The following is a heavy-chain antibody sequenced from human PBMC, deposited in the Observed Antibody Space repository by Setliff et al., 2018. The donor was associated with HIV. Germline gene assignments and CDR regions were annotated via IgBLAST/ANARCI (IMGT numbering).Heavy chain of an antibody. CDR2: FDPEDGET. Sequence: ASVKVSCKISGYTLTELSIHWVRQAPGKGLEWMANFDPEDGETFYAQKFQGRLTMTEDTSTDTDYMELSSLRSDDTAMYYCVTDPGYSSTWYSEYFQHWGQGTVVNVSS. J-gene: IGHJ1*01. CDR1: GYTLTELS. V-gene: IGHV1-24*01. D-gene: IGHD6-13*01. CDR3: VTDPGYSSTWYSEYFQH.